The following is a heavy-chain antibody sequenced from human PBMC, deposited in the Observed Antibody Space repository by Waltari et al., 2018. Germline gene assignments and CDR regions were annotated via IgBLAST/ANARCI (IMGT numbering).Heavy chain of an antibody. CDR3: ARTAYDHLTGYPTLDH. J-gene: IGHJ4*02. CDR2: IYYSGST. Sequence: QVQLQESGPGLVKPSETLSLTCSVSGAYFEGRSHYLGWVRQPPGKGLEWIGSIYYSGSTYYNPSLKSRVNMSVDTANYQFSLKVTSVTAADTAIYYCARTAYDHLTGYPTLDHWGQGILVTVSS. V-gene: IGHV4-39*07. D-gene: IGHD3-9*01. CDR1: GAYFEGRSHY.